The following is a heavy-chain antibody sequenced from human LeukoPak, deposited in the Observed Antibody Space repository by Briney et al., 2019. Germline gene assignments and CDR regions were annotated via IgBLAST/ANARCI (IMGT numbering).Heavy chain of an antibody. Sequence: PGGSLRLSCAASGFTFSSDSMNWVRQAPGKGVEWVSSISSSSSYIYYADSVKGRFTISRDNAKNSLYLQMNSLRVEDTAVYYCARDNDWNPFDYWGQGTLVTVSS. J-gene: IGHJ4*02. D-gene: IGHD1-1*01. V-gene: IGHV3-21*01. CDR2: ISSSSSYI. CDR3: ARDNDWNPFDY. CDR1: GFTFSSDS.